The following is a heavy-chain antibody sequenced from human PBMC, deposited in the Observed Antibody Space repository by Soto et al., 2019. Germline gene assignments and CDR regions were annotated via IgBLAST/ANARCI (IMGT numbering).Heavy chain of an antibody. J-gene: IGHJ4*02. V-gene: IGHV4-39*01. CDR2: IYYSGST. Sequence: PSETLSLTCTVSGGSISSSSYYWGWIRQPPGKGLEWIGSIYYSGSTYYNPSLKSRVTISVDTSKNQFSLKLSSVTAADTAVYYCATIPPTVTTFRFDYWGQGTLVTVSS. CDR3: ATIPPTVTTFRFDY. D-gene: IGHD4-17*01. CDR1: GGSISSSSYY.